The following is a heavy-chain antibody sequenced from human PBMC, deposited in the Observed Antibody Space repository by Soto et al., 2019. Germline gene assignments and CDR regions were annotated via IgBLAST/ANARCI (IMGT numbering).Heavy chain of an antibody. Sequence: QVQLQESGPGLVKPSGTLSLTCAVSGGSISSGDWCWSWVRQSPGKGLEWIGEIYYSGSTTYNPSLKSRVTISADKSENQFSLRLSSVTAADTAVYYCARRGRDFIFGSLDYWGQGTLVTVSS. CDR1: GGSISSGDW. V-gene: IGHV4-4*02. CDR2: IYYSGST. J-gene: IGHJ4*02. D-gene: IGHD2-21*02. CDR3: ARRGRDFIFGSLDY.